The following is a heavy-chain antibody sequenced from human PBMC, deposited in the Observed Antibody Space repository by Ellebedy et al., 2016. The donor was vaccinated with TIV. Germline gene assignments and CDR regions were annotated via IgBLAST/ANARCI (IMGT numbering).Heavy chain of an antibody. CDR1: GYTFVSYG. CDR2: IAGYNGYT. CDR3: ARGARGIYAFDI. D-gene: IGHD1-26*01. J-gene: IGHJ3*02. V-gene: IGHV1-18*01. Sequence: ASVKVSCKTSGYTFVSYGITWERQAPGQGLEWMGWIAGYNGYTNYAQNFQGRVTMTRDTSISTAYMELSRLRSDDTAVYYCARGARGIYAFDIWGQGTMVTVSS.